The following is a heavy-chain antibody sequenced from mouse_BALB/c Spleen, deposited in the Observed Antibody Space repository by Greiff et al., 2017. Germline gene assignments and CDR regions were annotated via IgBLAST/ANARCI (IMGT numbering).Heavy chain of an antibody. D-gene: IGHD2-14*01. J-gene: IGHJ3*01. V-gene: IGHV1-9*01. Sequence: VQLQQSGAELMKPGASVKISCKATGYTFSSYWIEWVKQRPGHGLEWIGEILPGSGSTNYNEKFKGKATFTADTSSNTAYMQLSSLTSEDSAVYYCASGAYYRYLAYWGQGTLVTVSA. CDR2: ILPGSGST. CDR1: GYTFSSYW. CDR3: ASGAYYRYLAY.